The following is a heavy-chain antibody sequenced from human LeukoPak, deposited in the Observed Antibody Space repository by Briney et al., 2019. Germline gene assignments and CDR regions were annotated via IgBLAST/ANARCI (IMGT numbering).Heavy chain of an antibody. CDR2: INPNSGGT. CDR1: GYTFTGYY. CDR3: ARGGSYYARRAFDI. J-gene: IGHJ3*02. V-gene: IGHV1-2*02. Sequence: ASVKVSCKASGYTFTGYYTHWVRQAPGQGLEWMGWINPNSGGTNYAQKFQGRVTMTRDTSISTAYMELSRLRSDDTAVYYCARGGSYYARRAFDIWGQGTMVTVSS. D-gene: IGHD3-10*01.